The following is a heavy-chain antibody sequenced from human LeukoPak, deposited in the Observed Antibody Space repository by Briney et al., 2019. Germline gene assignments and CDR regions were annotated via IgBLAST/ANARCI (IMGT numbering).Heavy chain of an antibody. V-gene: IGHV3-21*01. D-gene: IGHD2-15*01. CDR2: ISSTGSNT. Sequence: GGSLRLSCAASGFTFSSSSMNWVRQAPGKGLEWVSSISSTGSNTYYADSVRGRFTISRDNAKNSLYLQMNSLRAEDAAVYYCARELVVKQDLAYWGQGTLVTVSS. CDR3: ARELVVKQDLAY. J-gene: IGHJ4*02. CDR1: GFTFSSSS.